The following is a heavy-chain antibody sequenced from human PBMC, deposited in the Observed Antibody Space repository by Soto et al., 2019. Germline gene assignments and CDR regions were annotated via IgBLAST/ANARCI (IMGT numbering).Heavy chain of an antibody. CDR1: GYTFTGYY. D-gene: IGHD6-25*01. Sequence: ASVKVSCKASGYTFTGYYLHGVRPAPGKGLEWIGLINPTSGGTNYAQKFQGRVTMTRDTSISTAYMELSRLRSDDTAVYYCARPRTGSGSVFDYWGQGTLVTVSS. V-gene: IGHV1-2*02. CDR2: INPTSGGT. J-gene: IGHJ4*02. CDR3: ARPRTGSGSVFDY.